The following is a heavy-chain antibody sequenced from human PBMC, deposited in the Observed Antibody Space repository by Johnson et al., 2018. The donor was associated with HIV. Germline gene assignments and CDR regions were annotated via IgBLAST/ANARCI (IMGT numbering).Heavy chain of an antibody. CDR2: ISWNSGSI. Sequence: VQVVESGGGVVRPGGSLRLSCAASGFTFDDHGMSWVRQVPGKGLEWVSGISWNSGSIGYADSVKGRFTISRDNAKNSLYVQMNSLRVEDTALYYCAKGYGSGSYYNGNAFDIWGQGTLVTVSS. D-gene: IGHD3-10*01. CDR3: AKGYGSGSYYNGNAFDI. V-gene: IGHV3-20*04. J-gene: IGHJ3*02. CDR1: GFTFDDHG.